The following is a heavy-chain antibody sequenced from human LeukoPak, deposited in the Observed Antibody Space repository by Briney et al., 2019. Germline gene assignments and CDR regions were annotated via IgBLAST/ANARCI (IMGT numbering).Heavy chain of an antibody. Sequence: SETLSLTCNVSGGSISNYYWSWIRQPAGKGLEWIGRIYSSGSTNYKSSLKSRVTMSIDTSKNQFSLKLSSVTAADTAVYYCARGPTYYDFWSGYYTGLDYWGQGTLVTVSS. V-gene: IGHV4-4*07. CDR3: ARGPTYYDFWSGYYTGLDY. CDR1: GGSISNYY. CDR2: IYSSGST. D-gene: IGHD3-3*01. J-gene: IGHJ4*02.